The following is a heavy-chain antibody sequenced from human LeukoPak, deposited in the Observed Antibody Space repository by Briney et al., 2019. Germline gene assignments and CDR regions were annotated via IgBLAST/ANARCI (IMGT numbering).Heavy chain of an antibody. CDR3: ARDQYLRSSWYWPQDYYYGMDV. CDR2: ISSSGSTI. D-gene: IGHD6-19*01. Sequence: PGGSLRLSCAASGFTFSDYYMSWIRQAPGKGLEWVSYISSSGSTIYYADSVKGRFTISRDNAKNSLYLQMNSLRAEDTAVYYCARDQYLRSSWYWPQDYYYGMDVWGQGTTVTVSS. V-gene: IGHV3-11*01. CDR1: GFTFSDYY. J-gene: IGHJ6*02.